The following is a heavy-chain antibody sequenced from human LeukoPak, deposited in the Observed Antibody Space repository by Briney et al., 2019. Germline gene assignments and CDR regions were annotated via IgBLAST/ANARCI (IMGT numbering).Heavy chain of an antibody. CDR1: GGSFSGYY. V-gene: IGHV4-34*01. CDR3: ARQFLRSITMVRGVLALDP. D-gene: IGHD3-10*01. CDR2: INHSGST. Sequence: SETLSLTCAVYGGSFSGYYWSWIRQPPGKGLEWIGEINHSGSTNYNPSLKSRVTISVDTSKNQFSLKLSSVTAADTAVYYCARQFLRSITMVRGVLALDPWGQGTLVTVSS. J-gene: IGHJ5*02.